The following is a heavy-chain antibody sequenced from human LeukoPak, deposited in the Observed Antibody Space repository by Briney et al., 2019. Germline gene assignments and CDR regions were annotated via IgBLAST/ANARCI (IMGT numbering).Heavy chain of an antibody. V-gene: IGHV3-23*01. CDR1: GFTFSSYA. Sequence: PGGSLRLSCAASGFTFSSYAMSWVRQAPGKGLEWVSAISCSGSSTYYADSVKGRYTISRDNSKNTLYLQMNSLRAEDTAVYYCAKDEDPYGPKSFHYGGQGTLVTVPS. CDR3: AKDEDPYGPKSFHY. D-gene: IGHD2-21*01. J-gene: IGHJ4*02. CDR2: ISCSGSST.